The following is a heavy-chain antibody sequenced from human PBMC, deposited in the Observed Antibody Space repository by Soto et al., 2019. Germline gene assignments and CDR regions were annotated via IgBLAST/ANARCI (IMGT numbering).Heavy chain of an antibody. CDR2: TSYDGSNK. CDR3: ARDRDGSIPPYGMDV. V-gene: IGHV3-30-3*01. D-gene: IGHD6-13*01. CDR1: GFTFSSYA. Sequence: PGGSLRLSCAASGFTFSSYAMHWVRQAPGKGLEWVAVTSYDGSNKYYADSVKGRFTISRDNSKNTLYLQMNSLRAEDTAVYYCARDRDGSIPPYGMDVWGQGTTVTVSS. J-gene: IGHJ6*02.